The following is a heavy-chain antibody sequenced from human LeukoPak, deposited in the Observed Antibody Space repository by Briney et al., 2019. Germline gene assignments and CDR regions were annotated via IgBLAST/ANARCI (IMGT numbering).Heavy chain of an antibody. Sequence: GGSLRLSCAAFGFTFSSYGMSWVRQAPGKGLEWVSSISDSGSSTYYADSVKGRVTISRDNAKNTLYLQMNSLRAEDTAVYYCARRGAITGGFDIWGQGTMVAVSS. CDR1: GFTFSSYG. CDR3: ARRGAITGGFDI. J-gene: IGHJ3*02. D-gene: IGHD3-10*01. CDR2: ISDSGSST. V-gene: IGHV3-23*01.